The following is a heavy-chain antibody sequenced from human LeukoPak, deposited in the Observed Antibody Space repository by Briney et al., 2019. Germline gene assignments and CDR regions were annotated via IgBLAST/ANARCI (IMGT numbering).Heavy chain of an antibody. D-gene: IGHD6-13*01. J-gene: IGHJ4*02. CDR1: GYSFTSYW. V-gene: IGHV5-10-1*01. CDR3: ASRTPAAGTFDY. CDR2: IDPSDSYT. Sequence: GESLQISCKGSGYSFTSYWISWVRQMPGKGLEWMGRIDPSDSYTNYSPSFQGHVTISADKSIGTAYLQWSSLKASDTAMYYCASRTPAAGTFDYWGQGTLVTVSS.